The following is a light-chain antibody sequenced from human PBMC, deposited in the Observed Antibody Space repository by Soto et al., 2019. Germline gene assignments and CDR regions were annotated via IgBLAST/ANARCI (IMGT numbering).Light chain of an antibody. V-gene: IGKV3-11*01. CDR1: QYVGTR. CDR3: HQRQSWPRT. CDR2: YMS. Sequence: EIELTQSPATLSSSPGETATLHCRASQYVGTRLAWYQHKPGQAPRLLIYYMSKRATGIPARFSGSGSGTDFTLTISSLAPEDFAIYYCHQRQSWPRTFGQGTKVDIK. J-gene: IGKJ1*01.